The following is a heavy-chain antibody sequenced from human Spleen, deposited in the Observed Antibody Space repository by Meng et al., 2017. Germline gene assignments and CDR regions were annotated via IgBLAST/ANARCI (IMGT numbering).Heavy chain of an antibody. D-gene: IGHD5-18*01. CDR3: VKDRRGYSFGFEY. CDR2: ISGRGDSA. CDR1: GFSFSSYG. J-gene: IGHJ4*02. V-gene: IGHV3-23*01. Sequence: EVLLFESGGGLVLPGGSLRLSCAASGFSFSSYGMSWVRQAPGKGLEWVSAISGRGDSAYYADSVKGRFTISRDNSKNTLYLQMNSLRTEDTAVYFCVKDRRGYSFGFEYWGQGALVTVSS.